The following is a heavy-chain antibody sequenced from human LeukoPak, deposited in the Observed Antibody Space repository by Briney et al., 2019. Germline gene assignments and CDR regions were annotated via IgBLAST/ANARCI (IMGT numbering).Heavy chain of an antibody. J-gene: IGHJ4*02. CDR3: AREAYYDILTGYRGKYFDY. Sequence: PGGCLRLSCAASGFTFDDYAMHWVRQAPGKGLEWVSGISWNSGSIGYADSVKGRFTISRDNAKNSLYLQMNSLRAEDTALYYCAREAYYDILTGYRGKYFDYWGQGTLVTVSS. V-gene: IGHV3-9*01. CDR2: ISWNSGSI. CDR1: GFTFDDYA. D-gene: IGHD3-9*01.